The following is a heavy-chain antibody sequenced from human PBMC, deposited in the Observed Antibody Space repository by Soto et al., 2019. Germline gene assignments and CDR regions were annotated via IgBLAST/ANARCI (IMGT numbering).Heavy chain of an antibody. J-gene: IGHJ4*02. Sequence: ASVKVSCKASGYTFTGYYMHWVRQAPGQGLEWMGWINPNSGGTNYAQKFQGWVTMTRDTSISTAYMELSRLRSDDTAVYYCAREPRNCGGDCYSFDYWGQGTLVTVPS. CDR2: INPNSGGT. V-gene: IGHV1-2*04. CDR3: AREPRNCGGDCYSFDY. D-gene: IGHD2-21*02. CDR1: GYTFTGYY.